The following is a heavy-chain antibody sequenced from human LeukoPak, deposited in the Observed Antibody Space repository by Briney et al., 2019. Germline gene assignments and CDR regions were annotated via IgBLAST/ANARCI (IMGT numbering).Heavy chain of an antibody. J-gene: IGHJ4*02. D-gene: IGHD3-22*01. CDR3: ARTYYYDSSGYYPTPYYFDY. Sequence: SETLSLTRTVSGGSISPYYWSWIRHPPGKGLEWIGSIYHSGSPYYNPSLTSRVTISVDTSNNQFSLKLSSVPAADTAVYYCARTYYYDSSGYYPTPYYFDYWGEGTLVTVSS. CDR2: IYHSGSP. CDR1: GGSISPYY. V-gene: IGHV4-38-2*02.